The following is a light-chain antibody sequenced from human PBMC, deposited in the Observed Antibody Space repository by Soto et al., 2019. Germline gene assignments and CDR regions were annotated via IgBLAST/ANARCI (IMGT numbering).Light chain of an antibody. V-gene: IGKV1-5*01. Sequence: DIQMTQSPSSLSASVGDRVTITCRASQSISSRLAWYQQKPGKAPKFLVYDASNLESGVPSRFSGSGSGTEFTLTISSLQPDDFATYYCLQYNSYWTFGQGTRLEIK. CDR1: QSISSR. CDR2: DAS. J-gene: IGKJ5*01. CDR3: LQYNSYWT.